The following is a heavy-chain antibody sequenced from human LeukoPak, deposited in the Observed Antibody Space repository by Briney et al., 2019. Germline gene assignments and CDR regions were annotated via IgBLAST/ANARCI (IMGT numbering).Heavy chain of an antibody. J-gene: IGHJ6*03. V-gene: IGHV3-7*01. D-gene: IGHD3-10*01. CDR1: GFIFSSYW. CDR3: ARGDGSGSYFYMDV. Sequence: GGSLRLSCAASGFIFSSYWMSWVRQAPGKGLEWVANINQDGSEKYYVDSVKGRFTISRDNAKNSLYLQMNSLRAEDTAVYYCARGDGSGSYFYMDVWGKGTTVTVSS. CDR2: INQDGSEK.